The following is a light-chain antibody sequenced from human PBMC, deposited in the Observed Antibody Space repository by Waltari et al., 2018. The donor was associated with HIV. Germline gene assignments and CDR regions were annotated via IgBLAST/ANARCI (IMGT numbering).Light chain of an antibody. J-gene: IGLJ3*02. V-gene: IGLV1-40*01. CDR1: SSNIGAHYG. CDR3: QSFDNSLSAVL. CDR2: SDH. Sequence: QSVLTQPPSVSGAPGQTVTISCTGSSSNIGAHYGVHWYQQRPGTAPRLLIFSDHNRPSGVPDRFSGSRSGTSASLAITGLQAEDESDYYCQSFDNSLSAVLFGGGTKLTVL.